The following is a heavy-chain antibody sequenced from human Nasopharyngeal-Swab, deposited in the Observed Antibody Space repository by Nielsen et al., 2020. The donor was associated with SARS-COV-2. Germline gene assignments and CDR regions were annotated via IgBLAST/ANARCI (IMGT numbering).Heavy chain of an antibody. J-gene: IGHJ6*03. V-gene: IGHV3-7*03. CDR3: TRGDGRDV. D-gene: IGHD2-21*02. CDR1: GFNFADYW. CDR2: IKQDGSEI. Sequence: GGSLRLSCVASGFNFADYWMSWVRQAPGKGLEWVANIKQDGSEIFYLDSVKGRFTVSRDNAQKSVYLQMTALRAEDTAAYFCTRGDGRDVWGKGTTVTVS.